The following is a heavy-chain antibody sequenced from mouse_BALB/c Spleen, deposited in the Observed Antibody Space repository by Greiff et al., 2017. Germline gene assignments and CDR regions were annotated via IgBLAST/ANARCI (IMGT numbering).Heavy chain of an antibody. CDR2: IDPSDSET. CDR1: GYSFTSYW. D-gene: IGHD1-2*01. J-gene: IGHJ1*01. CDR3: ASFNSLLLRGYFDV. V-gene: IGHV1S127*01. Sequence: QVQLQQSGPQLVRPGASVKISCKASGYSFTSYWMHWVKQRPGQGLEWIGMIDPSDSETRLNQKFKDKATLTVDKSSSTAYMQLSSPTSEDSAVYYCASFNSLLLRGYFDVWGAGTTVTVSS.